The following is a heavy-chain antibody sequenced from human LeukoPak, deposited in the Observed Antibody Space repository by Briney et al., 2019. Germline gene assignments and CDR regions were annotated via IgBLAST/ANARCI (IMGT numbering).Heavy chain of an antibody. V-gene: IGHV3-23*01. J-gene: IGHJ4*02. D-gene: IGHD5-12*01. Sequence: PGGSLRLSCAASGFTFSSYAMSWVRQAPGKGLEWVSAISGSGGSTYYADSVKGRFTISRDNSKNTLYLQMNSLRAEDTAVYYCAKDLGPSALGGGYDNGDYWGRGTLVTVSS. CDR1: GFTFSSYA. CDR2: ISGSGGST. CDR3: AKDLGPSALGGGYDNGDY.